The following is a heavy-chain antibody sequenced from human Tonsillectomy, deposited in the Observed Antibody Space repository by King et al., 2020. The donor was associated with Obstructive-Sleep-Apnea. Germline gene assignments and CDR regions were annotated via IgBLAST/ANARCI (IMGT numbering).Heavy chain of an antibody. J-gene: IGHJ1*01. CDR3: VKGPVGGSGDFQY. V-gene: IGHV3-23*04. D-gene: IGHD3-10*01. Sequence: VQLVESGGTLVQPGGSLRLSCAGSGFTFSNYGMSWVRQAPGRGLEWVSSISESGETTNYGDSVKGRITISRDNSKKTLYLEMNSLRAEDTAVNFCVKGPVGGSGDFQYWGQGTLVTVSS. CDR2: ISESGETT. CDR1: GFTFSNYG.